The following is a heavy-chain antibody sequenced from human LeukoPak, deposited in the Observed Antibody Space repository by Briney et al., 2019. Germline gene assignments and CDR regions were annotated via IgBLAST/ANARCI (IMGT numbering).Heavy chain of an antibody. CDR3: AREDPGGAFDV. CDR2: IGTYNGNP. V-gene: IGHV1/OR15-2*02. Sequence: ASVKVSCKASGYTFVGYYLHWVRQAPGQGLEWMGWIGTYNGNPDYTQRLQGRVTMTTDTSTSTAYMELRSLKSDDTAVYYCAREDPGGAFDVWGRGTMVTVSS. D-gene: IGHD3-16*01. J-gene: IGHJ3*01. CDR1: GYTFVGYY.